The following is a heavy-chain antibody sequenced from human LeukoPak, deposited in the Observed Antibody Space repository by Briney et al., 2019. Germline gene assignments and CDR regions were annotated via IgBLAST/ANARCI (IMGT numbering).Heavy chain of an antibody. J-gene: IGHJ4*02. D-gene: IGHD1-1*01. CDR3: ATDSPETAAFDY. CDR2: INPNSGAT. CDR1: GYTFSGYY. Sequence: GASVKVSCKASGYTFSGYYIHWVRQAPGQGLEWMGWINPNSGATNYAQKFQGGVTMTRDTSITTFYMEVSSLRSDDTAVYYCATDSPETAAFDYWGQGTLVTVSS. V-gene: IGHV1-2*02.